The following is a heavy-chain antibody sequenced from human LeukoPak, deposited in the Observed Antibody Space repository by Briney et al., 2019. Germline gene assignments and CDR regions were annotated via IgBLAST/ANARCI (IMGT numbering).Heavy chain of an antibody. CDR3: ARDARRTMVRGVLDDAFDI. CDR1: GFSLSAYW. D-gene: IGHD3-10*01. CDR2: INRDGSQK. V-gene: IGHV3-7*03. Sequence: GRSLRLSCAASGFSLSAYWMTWVRQAPGKGLEWVANINRDGSQKNHVDSVKGRFTISRDNAENSLFLQMNSLRAEDTAVYYCARDARRTMVRGVLDDAFDIWGQGTMVTVSS. J-gene: IGHJ3*02.